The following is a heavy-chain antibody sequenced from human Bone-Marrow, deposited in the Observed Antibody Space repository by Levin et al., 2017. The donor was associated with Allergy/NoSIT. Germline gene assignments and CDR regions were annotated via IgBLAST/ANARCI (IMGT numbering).Heavy chain of an antibody. V-gene: IGHV3-30*18. CDR2: LSSDGTNK. D-gene: IGHD6-19*01. CDR1: GFTFSSYG. CDR3: AKGLLTPSVAGTALDY. J-gene: IGHJ4*02. Sequence: GGSLRLSCAASGFTFSSYGMHWVRLAPGKGLEWLAVLSSDGTNKYYADSVKGRFTISRDNSKNTLYLQMNSLRAEDAAVYYCAKGLLTPSVAGTALDYWGQGTLVTVSS.